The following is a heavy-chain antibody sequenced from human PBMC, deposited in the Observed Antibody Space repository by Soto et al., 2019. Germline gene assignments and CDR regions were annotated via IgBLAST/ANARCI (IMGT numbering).Heavy chain of an antibody. CDR3: ARGVLPAAILEGGYWYFDL. V-gene: IGHV1-8*01. D-gene: IGHD2-2*02. CDR1: GYTFTSYD. Sequence: ASVKVSCKASGYTFTSYDINWVRQATGQGLEWMGWMNPNSGNTGYAQKFQGRVTMTRNTSISTAYMELSSLRSEDTAVYYCARGVLPAAILEGGYWYFDLWGRGTLVTVSS. CDR2: MNPNSGNT. J-gene: IGHJ2*01.